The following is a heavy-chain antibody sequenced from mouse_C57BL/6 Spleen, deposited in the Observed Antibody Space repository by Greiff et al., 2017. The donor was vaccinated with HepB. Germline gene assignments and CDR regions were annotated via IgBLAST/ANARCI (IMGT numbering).Heavy chain of an antibody. V-gene: IGHV1-81*01. CDR1: GYTFTSYG. Sequence: VQLQQSGAELARPGASVKLSCKASGYTFTSYGISWVKQRTRQGLEWIGEIYPRSGNTYYNEKFKGQATLTADKSSSTAYMEPRSLTSEDSAVYFCARPLDSSGYSYWGQGTTLTVSS. J-gene: IGHJ2*01. CDR2: IYPRSGNT. CDR3: ARPLDSSGYSY. D-gene: IGHD3-2*02.